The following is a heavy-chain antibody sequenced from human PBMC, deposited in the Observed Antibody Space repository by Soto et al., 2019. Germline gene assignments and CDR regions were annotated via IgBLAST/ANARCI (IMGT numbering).Heavy chain of an antibody. Sequence: SETLSLTCTVSGGSISSSSYYWGWIRQPPGKGLEWIGSIYYSGSTYYNPSLKSRVTISVDTSKNQFSLKLSSVTAADTAVYYCARHPRGVGALDYFDYWGQGTLVTVSS. CDR1: GGSISSSSYY. D-gene: IGHD1-26*01. CDR3: ARHPRGVGALDYFDY. V-gene: IGHV4-39*01. J-gene: IGHJ4*02. CDR2: IYYSGST.